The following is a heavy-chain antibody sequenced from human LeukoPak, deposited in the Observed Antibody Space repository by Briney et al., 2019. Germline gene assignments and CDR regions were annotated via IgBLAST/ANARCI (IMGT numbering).Heavy chain of an antibody. D-gene: IGHD2-2*01. CDR3: ARVSCSGTNCYHGGFDY. Sequence: ASVKVSCEASGYTFTAYYIHWVRQAPGQGLEWMGWIIPNNGGTSYAQKFQGRVTMTRDTSINTAYMELSSLRSDDTAIYSCARVSCSGTNCYHGGFDYWGQGNLVTVSS. V-gene: IGHV1-2*02. CDR1: GYTFTAYY. CDR2: IIPNNGGT. J-gene: IGHJ4*02.